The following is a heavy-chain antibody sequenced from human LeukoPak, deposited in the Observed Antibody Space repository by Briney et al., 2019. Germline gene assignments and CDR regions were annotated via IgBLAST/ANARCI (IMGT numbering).Heavy chain of an antibody. J-gene: IGHJ4*02. CDR2: IYSGGST. Sequence: GGSLRLSCTASDFSVSDYYMSWVRQAPGKGLEWVSVIYSGGSTYYADSVKGRFTISRDNSKNTLYLQMNSLRAEDTAVYYCASNPAVTGVDYWGQGTLVTVSS. CDR1: DFSVSDYY. CDR3: ASNPAVTGVDY. D-gene: IGHD1-14*01. V-gene: IGHV3-66*01.